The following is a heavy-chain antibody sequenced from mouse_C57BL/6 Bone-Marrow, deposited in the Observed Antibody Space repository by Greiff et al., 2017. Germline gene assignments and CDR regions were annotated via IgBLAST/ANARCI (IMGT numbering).Heavy chain of an antibody. CDR2: IDPENGDP. CDR3: TNYGNYPWFAK. D-gene: IGHD2-1*01. V-gene: IGHV14-4*01. CDR1: GFNIKDDY. Sequence: EVKLVESGAELVRPGASVKLSCTASGFNIKDDYMHWVKQRPDQGLEWIGWIDPENGDPEYAPKFQGKAPIPTDHSSNTAYLQLSSLTSEYTAVYYCTNYGNYPWFAKWGQVTLGTVSA. J-gene: IGHJ3*01.